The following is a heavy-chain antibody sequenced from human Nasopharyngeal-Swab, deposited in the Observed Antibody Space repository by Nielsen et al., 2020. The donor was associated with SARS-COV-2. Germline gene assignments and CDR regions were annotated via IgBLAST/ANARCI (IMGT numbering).Heavy chain of an antibody. Sequence: SETLSLTCTVSGGSISSSSYYWGWIRQPPGKGLEWIGSIYYSGSTYYNPSLKSRVTISVDTSKNQSSLKLSSVTAADTAVYYCALRSTSRLYLPGGGYFDYWGQGTLVTVSS. J-gene: IGHJ4*02. V-gene: IGHV4-39*01. CDR2: IYYSGST. CDR1: GGSISSSSYY. D-gene: IGHD2-2*01. CDR3: ALRSTSRLYLPGGGYFDY.